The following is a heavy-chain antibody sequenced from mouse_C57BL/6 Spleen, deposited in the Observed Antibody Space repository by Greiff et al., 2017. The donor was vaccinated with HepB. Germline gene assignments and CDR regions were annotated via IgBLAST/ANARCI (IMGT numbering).Heavy chain of an antibody. CDR1: GFSLTSYG. Sequence: VQGVESGPGLVQPSQSLSITCTVSGFSLTSYGVHWVRQSPGKGLEWLGVIWSGGSTDYNAAFISRLSISKDNSKSQVFFKMNSLQADDTAIYYCARIAPYYYGNYFDYWGQGTTLTVSS. CDR3: ARIAPYYYGNYFDY. CDR2: IWSGGST. D-gene: IGHD1-1*01. V-gene: IGHV2-2*01. J-gene: IGHJ2*01.